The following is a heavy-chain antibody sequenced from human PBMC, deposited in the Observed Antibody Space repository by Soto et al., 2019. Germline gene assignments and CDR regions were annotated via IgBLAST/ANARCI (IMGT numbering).Heavy chain of an antibody. V-gene: IGHV3-30*18. CDR2: ISYDGSNK. Sequence: PGGSLRLSCAASVFTFSSYGMHWVRQAPGKGLEWVAVISYDGSNKYYADSVKGRFTISRDNSRNTPYLQMNSLRAEDTAVYYCANSYCSGGSCVAREFDYWGQGTLVTVSS. J-gene: IGHJ4*02. CDR1: VFTFSSYG. D-gene: IGHD2-15*01. CDR3: ANSYCSGGSCVAREFDY.